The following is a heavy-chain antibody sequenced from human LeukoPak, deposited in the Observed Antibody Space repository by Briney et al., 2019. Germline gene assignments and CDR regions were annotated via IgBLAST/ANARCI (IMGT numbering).Heavy chain of an antibody. J-gene: IGHJ4*02. CDR3: ARRWGLRWFHKDY. V-gene: IGHV4-39*01. D-gene: IGHD3-10*01. CDR1: GGSISSSSYY. CDR2: IYYSGST. Sequence: SETLSLTCTVSGGSISSSSYYWGWIRQPPGKGLGWIGSIYYSGSTYYNPSLKSRVTISVDTSKNQFSLKLSSVTAADTAVYYCARRWGLRWFHKDYWGQGTLVTVSS.